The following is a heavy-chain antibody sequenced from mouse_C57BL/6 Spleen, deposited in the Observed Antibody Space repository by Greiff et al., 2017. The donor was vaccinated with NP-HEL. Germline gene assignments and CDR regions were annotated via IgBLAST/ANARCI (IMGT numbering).Heavy chain of an antibody. V-gene: IGHV5-17*01. J-gene: IGHJ1*03. Sequence: EVKLVESGGGLVKPGGSLKLSCAASGFTFSDYGMHWVRQAPEKGLEWVAYTSSGSSTIYYADTVKGRFTISRVNAKNTLFLQRTSLGSEDTAMYYCARQGIYYYGSSSYWYFDVWGTGTTVTVSS. CDR3: ARQGIYYYGSSSYWYFDV. CDR2: TSSGSSTI. D-gene: IGHD1-1*01. CDR1: GFTFSDYG.